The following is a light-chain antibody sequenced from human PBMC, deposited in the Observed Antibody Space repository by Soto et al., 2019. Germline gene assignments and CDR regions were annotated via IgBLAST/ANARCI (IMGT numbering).Light chain of an antibody. J-gene: IGKJ1*01. Sequence: EIVMTQSPATLSVSPGEGATLSCRASQSVSSKLAWYQQKPGQAPRLLVYGASTRATDAPPRFRGSGSGTEFSLTISSWQSEDFGTYYCQQYSSWPRTFGQGTKVDIK. CDR3: QQYSSWPRT. CDR2: GAS. V-gene: IGKV3-15*01. CDR1: QSVSSK.